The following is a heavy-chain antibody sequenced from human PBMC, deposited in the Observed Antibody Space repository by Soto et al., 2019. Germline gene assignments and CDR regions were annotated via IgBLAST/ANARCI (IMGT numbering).Heavy chain of an antibody. D-gene: IGHD3-10*01. V-gene: IGHV3-23*01. CDR2: TTDDGGRT. J-gene: IGHJ4*02. CDR3: AKGGGFGTGAYYNVAY. CDR1: GFTFSSYA. Sequence: EVQLLESGGGLVQPGGSLRLSCAASGFTFSSYAMSWVRQAPGKGLEWVSSTTDDGGRTFYADSVKGRFTISRDNSNKRRYMERNSLRAEDTALYYGAKGGGFGTGAYYNVAYWGQGTLVTVSS.